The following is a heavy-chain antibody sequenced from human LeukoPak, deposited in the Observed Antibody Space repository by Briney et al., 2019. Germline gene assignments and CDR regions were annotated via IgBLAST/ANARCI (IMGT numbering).Heavy chain of an antibody. D-gene: IGHD3-10*01. V-gene: IGHV1-2*06. CDR3: ARELGVLGITKTG. J-gene: IGHJ4*02. Sequence: ASVKVSCKASGYTFTDYNIHWVRQAPGQGLEWVGRINPKGGDTTYAQKFQHRVTVTRDTSINSVYMELDRLTSDDTALYYCARELGVLGITKTGWGQGTLVIVSS. CDR1: GYTFTDYN. CDR2: INPKGGDT.